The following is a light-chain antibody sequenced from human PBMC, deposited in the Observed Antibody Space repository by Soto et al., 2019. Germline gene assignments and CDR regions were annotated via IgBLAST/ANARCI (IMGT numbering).Light chain of an antibody. Sequence: QSALTQPASVSGSPGQSIAISCIGTSSDVGAYNYVSWYQQHPGKAPKLMIYHVSNRPSGVSDRFSGSKSDNTASLTISGLQAEDEADYYCSSYTTSSTYVFGTGTKVTVL. J-gene: IGLJ1*01. V-gene: IGLV2-14*03. CDR2: HVS. CDR1: SSDVGAYNY. CDR3: SSYTTSSTYV.